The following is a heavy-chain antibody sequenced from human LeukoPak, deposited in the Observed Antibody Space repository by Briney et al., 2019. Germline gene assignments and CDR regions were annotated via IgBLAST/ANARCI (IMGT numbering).Heavy chain of an antibody. CDR1: GFTVSSNY. Sequence: GGSLRLSCAASGFTVSSNYMSWVRQAPGKGLEWVSVIYSGGSTYYADSVKGRFTISRDNSKNTLHLQMNSLRAEDTAVYYCARDSLVGTPGYFDYWGQGTLVTVSS. V-gene: IGHV3-53*01. J-gene: IGHJ4*02. CDR2: IYSGGST. D-gene: IGHD1/OR15-1a*01. CDR3: ARDSLVGTPGYFDY.